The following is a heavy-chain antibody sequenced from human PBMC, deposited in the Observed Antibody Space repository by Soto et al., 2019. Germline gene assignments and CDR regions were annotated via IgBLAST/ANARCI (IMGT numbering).Heavy chain of an antibody. Sequence: SETVSLTCAVSGGSISSSNWWSWVRQPPGKGLEWIGEIYHSGSTNYNPSLKSRVTISVDKSKNQFSLKLSSVTAADTAVYYCARSRRNYDFWSGYYRFYYYYGMDVWGQGTTVTVSS. D-gene: IGHD3-3*01. J-gene: IGHJ6*02. V-gene: IGHV4-4*02. CDR2: IYHSGST. CDR3: ARSRRNYDFWSGYYRFYYYYGMDV. CDR1: GGSISSSNW.